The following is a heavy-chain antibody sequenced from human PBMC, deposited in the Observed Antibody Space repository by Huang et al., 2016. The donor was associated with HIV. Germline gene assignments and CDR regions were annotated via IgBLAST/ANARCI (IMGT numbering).Heavy chain of an antibody. V-gene: IGHV3-30*02. CDR1: GFTFSRYG. J-gene: IGHJ6*03. CDR2: MRADGTNL. Sequence: QVQLVESGGGVVQLGGSLRLSCSASGFTFSRYGMHWVRQAQGKVLEGVVFMRADGTNLFDADSLKGRIIISRDNARNKLFLQVNSLRSEDAGVYYCAKDPHDNGDYSLYQYYYYLDVWGKGTTVTVSS. CDR3: AKDPHDNGDYSLYQYYYYLDV. D-gene: IGHD4-17*01.